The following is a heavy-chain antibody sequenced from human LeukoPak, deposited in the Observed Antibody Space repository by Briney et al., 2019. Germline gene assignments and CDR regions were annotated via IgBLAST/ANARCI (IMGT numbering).Heavy chain of an antibody. CDR3: ARGVFRRDEPAAIPYYYYYMDV. J-gene: IGHJ6*03. Sequence: SETLSLTCAVYGGSFSGYFWSWIRQPPGKGLEWIGEINHSGSTNYNPSLKSRVTISVDTSKNQFSLKLSSVTAADTAVYYCARGVFRRDEPAAIPYYYYYMDVWGKGTTVTVSS. CDR2: INHSGST. CDR1: GGSFSGYF. D-gene: IGHD2-2*02. V-gene: IGHV4-34*01.